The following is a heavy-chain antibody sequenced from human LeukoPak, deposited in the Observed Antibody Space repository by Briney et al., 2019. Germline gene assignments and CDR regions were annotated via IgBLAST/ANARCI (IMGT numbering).Heavy chain of an antibody. CDR2: TSAYNGNT. CDR1: GYTFTSYG. V-gene: IGHV1-18*01. J-gene: IGHJ4*02. CDR3: ARDFWPYDSSGYYYAFDY. Sequence: GASVKVSCKASGYTFTSYGISWVRQAPGQGLEWMGWTSAYNGNTNYAQKLQGRVTMTTDTSTSTAYMELRSLRSDDTAVYYCARDFWPYDSSGYYYAFDYWGQGTLVTVSS. D-gene: IGHD3-22*01.